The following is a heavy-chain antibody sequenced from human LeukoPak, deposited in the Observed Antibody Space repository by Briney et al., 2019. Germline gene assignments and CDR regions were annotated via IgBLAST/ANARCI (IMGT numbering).Heavy chain of an antibody. CDR2: TYYRSKWYS. CDR1: GDSVSSNSAA. V-gene: IGHV6-1*01. D-gene: IGHD3-22*01. Sequence: SQTLSLTCVISGDSVSSNSAAWNWIRQSPSRGLEWLGRTYYRSKWYSYSAVSVKSRIIINPDTSKNQFSLQLNSVTPEDTAVYYCARLNTYYYDSSGLGGYGMDVWGQGTTVTVSS. J-gene: IGHJ6*02. CDR3: ARLNTYYYDSSGLGGYGMDV.